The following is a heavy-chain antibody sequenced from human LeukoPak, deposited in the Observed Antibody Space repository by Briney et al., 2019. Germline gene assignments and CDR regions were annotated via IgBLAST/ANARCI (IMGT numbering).Heavy chain of an antibody. CDR1: GGTFSSYA. D-gene: IGHD2/OR15-2a*01. V-gene: IGHV1-69*13. Sequence: SVKVSCKASGGTFSSYAISWVRQAPGQGLEWMGGIIPIFGTANYAQKFQGRVTITADESTSTAYMELSSLRSEDTAVYYCARDRRGDNKNRFDPWGQGTLVTVSS. J-gene: IGHJ5*02. CDR3: ARDRRGDNKNRFDP. CDR2: IIPIFGTA.